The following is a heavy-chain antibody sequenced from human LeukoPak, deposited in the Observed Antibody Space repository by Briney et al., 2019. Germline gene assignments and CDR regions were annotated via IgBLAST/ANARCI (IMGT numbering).Heavy chain of an antibody. Sequence: GGSLRLSCAASGFTFSSYSMTWVRQAPGKGLEWISVIYGGADTYYADSVKGRFTISRDNSKNTLDLHLNSLRAEDTAVYYCARVDFRGGYYDILTGYYPNHGMDVWGQGTTVTVSS. V-gene: IGHV3-53*01. CDR1: GFTFSSYS. D-gene: IGHD3-9*01. CDR2: IYGGADT. CDR3: ARVDFRGGYYDILTGYYPNHGMDV. J-gene: IGHJ6*02.